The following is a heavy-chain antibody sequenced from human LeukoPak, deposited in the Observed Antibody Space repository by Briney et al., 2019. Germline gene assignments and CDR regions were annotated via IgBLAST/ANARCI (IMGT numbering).Heavy chain of an antibody. CDR2: ISSSGSTI. Sequence: GGSLRLSCATSGFSFSSYAMNWVRQAPGKGLEWASYISSSGSTIYYADSVKGRFTISRDNAKNSLYLQMNSLRAEDTAVYYCARGESVKLTGDHFDYWGQGTLVTVSS. V-gene: IGHV3-48*03. CDR1: GFSFSSYA. D-gene: IGHD7-27*01. J-gene: IGHJ4*02. CDR3: ARGESVKLTGDHFDY.